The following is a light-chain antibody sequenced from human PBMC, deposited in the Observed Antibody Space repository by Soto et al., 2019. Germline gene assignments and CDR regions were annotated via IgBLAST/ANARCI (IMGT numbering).Light chain of an antibody. CDR2: KAS. CDR3: QQYNSYST. Sequence: DIQMTQSPSTLSASVGDRVTITCRASQSISSWLAWYQQKPGKAPKLLIYKASSLESGVPSRFSGSGSGTESTINISSLQPDDFTTYYCQQYNSYSTFGQGTKVEIK. J-gene: IGKJ1*01. V-gene: IGKV1-5*03. CDR1: QSISSW.